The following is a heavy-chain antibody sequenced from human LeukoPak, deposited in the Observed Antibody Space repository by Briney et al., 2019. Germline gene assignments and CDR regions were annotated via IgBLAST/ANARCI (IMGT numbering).Heavy chain of an antibody. V-gene: IGHV4-34*01. CDR2: IDHSGSA. J-gene: IGHJ4*02. D-gene: IGHD6-13*01. CDR3: ARVQQLADFDY. Sequence: TSETLSLICAVSGGSFNGYYWSWIRQPPGKGLEWIGEIDHSGSATYNPSLQSRVIISKDKSNNQFSLNLNSVTAADTAVYYCARVQQLADFDYWGQGNLVTVSS. CDR1: GGSFNGYY.